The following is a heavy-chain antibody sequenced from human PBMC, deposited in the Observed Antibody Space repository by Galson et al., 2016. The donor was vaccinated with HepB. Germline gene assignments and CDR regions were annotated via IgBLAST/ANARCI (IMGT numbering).Heavy chain of an antibody. CDR2: IYQHGGA. V-gene: IGHV4-4*02. D-gene: IGHD2/OR15-2a*01. J-gene: IGHJ6*02. CDR1: GDSVNSQTW. CDR3: ARNRDFGMDV. Sequence: SETLSLTCAVSGDSVNSQTWWSWVRQPPGKGLKWIGEIYQHGGANYNSSLRGRVTLSVDKSKNQISLEVTSVTAADAAVYYCARNRDFGMDVWGQGTTVAVSS.